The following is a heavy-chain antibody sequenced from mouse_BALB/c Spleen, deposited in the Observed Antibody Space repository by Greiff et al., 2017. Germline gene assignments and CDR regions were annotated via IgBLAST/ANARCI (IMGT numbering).Heavy chain of an antibody. CDR3: ARGGLGITTVVAPYWYFDV. Sequence: EVQGVESGGGLVKPGGSLKLSCAASGFTFSSYAMSWVRQTPEKRLEWVASISSGGSTYYPDSVKGRFTISRDNARNILYLQMSSLRSEDTAMYYCARGGLGITTVVAPYWYFDVWGAGTTVTVSS. J-gene: IGHJ1*01. V-gene: IGHV5-6-5*01. CDR1: GFTFSSYA. CDR2: ISSGGST. D-gene: IGHD1-1*01.